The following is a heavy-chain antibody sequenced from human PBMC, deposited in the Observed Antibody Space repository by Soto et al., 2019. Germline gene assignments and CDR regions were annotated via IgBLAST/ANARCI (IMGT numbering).Heavy chain of an antibody. D-gene: IGHD6-13*01. CDR2: ISSSSSYI. J-gene: IGHJ4*02. Sequence: EVQLVASGGGLVKPGGSLRLSCAASGFTFSSYSMNWVRQAPGHGLEWVSSISSSSSYIYYADSVKGRFTISRDNAKNSLYLQMNSLRAEDTAVYYCARDLSSSSWYDYWGQGTLVTVSS. V-gene: IGHV3-21*01. CDR1: GFTFSSYS. CDR3: ARDLSSSSWYDY.